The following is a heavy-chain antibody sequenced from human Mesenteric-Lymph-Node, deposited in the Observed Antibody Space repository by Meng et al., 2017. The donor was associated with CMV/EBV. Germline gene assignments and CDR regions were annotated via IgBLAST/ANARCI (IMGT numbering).Heavy chain of an antibody. CDR2: INPNSGGT. CDR3: ARNWNTLTTFLGMDV. Sequence: ASVKVSCKASGYTFSSYGISWVRQAPGQGLEWMGWINPNSGGTNYAQKFQGRVTMTRDTSISTAYMELSRLRSDDTAVYYCARNWNTLTTFLGMDVWGQGTTVTVSS. V-gene: IGHV1-2*02. D-gene: IGHD4-11*01. J-gene: IGHJ6*02. CDR1: GYTFSSYG.